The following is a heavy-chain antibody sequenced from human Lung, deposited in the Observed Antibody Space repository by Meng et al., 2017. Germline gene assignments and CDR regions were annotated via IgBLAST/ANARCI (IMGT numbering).Heavy chain of an antibody. Sequence: QGQLVGLGGGVGQPGKPLRSSGEASGFILSYFGMHWVRQAPGKGLEWLAIIWFDGSKAYYADSVKGRFTISRDNSKNTVYLQMNSLRGEDTAVYYCTRDQLWFGDFDYWGQGTLVTVSS. CDR3: TRDQLWFGDFDY. V-gene: IGHV3-33*01. CDR2: IWFDGSKA. J-gene: IGHJ4*02. D-gene: IGHD3-10*01. CDR1: GFILSYFG.